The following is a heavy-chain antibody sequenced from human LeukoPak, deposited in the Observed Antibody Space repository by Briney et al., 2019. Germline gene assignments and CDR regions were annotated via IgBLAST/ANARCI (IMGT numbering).Heavy chain of an antibody. CDR3: ARGSAALYYFDF. D-gene: IGHD2-2*01. J-gene: IGHJ4*02. CDR2: IWYDGSDI. CDR1: GFTFSSYG. V-gene: IGHV3-33*01. Sequence: AGSLRLSCAASGFTFSSYGMHWVRQAPGKGLEWVALIWYDGSDIYYADSVKGRFIISRHNSKNTLYLQMNTLRAEDTAVYYCARGSAALYYFDFWGQGTLVTVSS.